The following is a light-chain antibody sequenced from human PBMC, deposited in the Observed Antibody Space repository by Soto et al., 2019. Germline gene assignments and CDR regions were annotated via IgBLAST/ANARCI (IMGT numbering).Light chain of an antibody. CDR3: SSYTTSSTLL. CDR1: SSDVGGYNY. Sequence: HSALTQPASVSGSPGQSITISCTGTSSDVGGYNYVSWYQQPPGKVPKLIIYEVSNRPPGVSNRFSGSKSGNTASLTISGLQAEDEADYYCSSYTTSSTLLFGGGTKLTVL. CDR2: EVS. V-gene: IGLV2-14*01. J-gene: IGLJ2*01.